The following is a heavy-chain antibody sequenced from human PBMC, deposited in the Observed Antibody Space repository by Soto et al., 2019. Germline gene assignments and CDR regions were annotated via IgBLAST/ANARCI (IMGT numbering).Heavy chain of an antibody. D-gene: IGHD6-13*01. J-gene: IGHJ4*02. CDR1: GFTFSSYA. CDR2: ISGSGDST. Sequence: EVQLLDSGGGLVQPGGSLRLSCAASGFTFSSYAMNWVRQAPGKGLEWVSVISGSGDSTYYADSVKGRFTISRDNSKSTLYLQMTSLRTEDTAVYYGARRGPGTYFDYWGQGTLVTVSS. CDR3: ARRGPGTYFDY. V-gene: IGHV3-23*01.